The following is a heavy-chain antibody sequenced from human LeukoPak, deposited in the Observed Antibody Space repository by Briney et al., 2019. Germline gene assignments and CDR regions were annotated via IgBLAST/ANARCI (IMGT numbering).Heavy chain of an antibody. CDR1: GGSISSYY. V-gene: IGHV4-4*07. D-gene: IGHD6-13*01. CDR2: IYTSGNT. J-gene: IGHJ4*02. CDR3: ARGRGSSWYYFDY. Sequence: SETLSLTCTVSGGSISSYYWSWVRQPAGKGLEWIGRIYTSGNTNYNPSLKGRVTMTVDTSKNQFSLNLSSVTAADTAVYCCARGRGSSWYYFDYWGQGTLVTVSS.